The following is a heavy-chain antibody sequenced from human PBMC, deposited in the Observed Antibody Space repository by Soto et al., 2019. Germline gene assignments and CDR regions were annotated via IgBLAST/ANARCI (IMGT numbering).Heavy chain of an antibody. CDR1: GGTFSSYA. CDR3: ARVQEGYYDSSGYYVDY. D-gene: IGHD3-22*01. J-gene: IGHJ4*02. Sequence: SVKVSCKASGGTFSSYAISWVRQAPGQGLEWMGGIIPIFGTANYAQKFQGRVTITADESTSTAYMELSSLRSEDTAVYYCARVQEGYYDSSGYYVDYWGQGTLVTVSS. V-gene: IGHV1-69*13. CDR2: IIPIFGTA.